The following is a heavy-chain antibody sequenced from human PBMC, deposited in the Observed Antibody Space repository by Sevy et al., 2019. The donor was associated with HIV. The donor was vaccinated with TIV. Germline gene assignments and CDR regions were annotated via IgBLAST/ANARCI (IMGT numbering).Heavy chain of an antibody. CDR1: GFTFSSYA. V-gene: IGHV3-23*01. CDR2: ISGSGGST. J-gene: IGHJ4*02. Sequence: GGYLRLSCAASGFTFSSYAMSWVRQAPGKGLEWVSAISGSGGSTYYADSVKGRFTISRDNSKNTLYLQMNSLRAEDTAVYYCAKVLGFRIAGCLYWGQGILVTVSS. CDR3: AKVLGFRIAGCLY. D-gene: IGHD2-8*01.